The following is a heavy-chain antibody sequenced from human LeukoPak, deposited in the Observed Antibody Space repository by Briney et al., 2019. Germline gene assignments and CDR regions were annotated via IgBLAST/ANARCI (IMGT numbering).Heavy chain of an antibody. Sequence: ASVKVSCKVSGYTVTELSMHWVRQSPGKGLEWMGGFHPEDGETIYAQKFQGRVTMTEDTSTDTAYMELSSLRSEDTAVYYCARLGDGYSGYDNYWGQGTLVTVSS. CDR2: FHPEDGET. J-gene: IGHJ4*02. D-gene: IGHD5-12*01. CDR3: ARLGDGYSGYDNY. V-gene: IGHV1-24*01. CDR1: GYTVTELS.